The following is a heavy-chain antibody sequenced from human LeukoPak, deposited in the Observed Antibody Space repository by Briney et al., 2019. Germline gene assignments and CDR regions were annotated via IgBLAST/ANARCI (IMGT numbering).Heavy chain of an antibody. CDR3: ARGAGPAKLDY. D-gene: IGHD4/OR15-4a*01. CDR1: GGSFSGYY. J-gene: IGHJ4*02. V-gene: IGHV4-34*01. Sequence: SETLSLTCAVYGGSFSGYYWSWIRQPPGKGLEWIGEINHSGGTNYNPSLKSRVTISVDTSKNQFSLKLSSVTAADTAVYYCARGAGPAKLDYWGQGTLVTVSS. CDR2: INHSGGT.